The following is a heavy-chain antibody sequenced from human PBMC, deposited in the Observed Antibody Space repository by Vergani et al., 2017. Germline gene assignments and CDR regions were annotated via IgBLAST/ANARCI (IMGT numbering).Heavy chain of an antibody. J-gene: IGHJ3*02. Sequence: EVQLLESGGGLVQPGGSLRLSCAASGFTFSSYAMSWVRQAPGQGLEWVSAISGSGGSTYYADTVKGRFTISRDNSKNTLYLQMNSLRAEDTAVYYCAKDGVVVPAAATAPDASDIWGQGTMVTVSS. CDR1: GFTFSSYA. V-gene: IGHV3-23*01. D-gene: IGHD2-2*01. CDR2: ISGSGGST. CDR3: AKDGVVVPAAATAPDASDI.